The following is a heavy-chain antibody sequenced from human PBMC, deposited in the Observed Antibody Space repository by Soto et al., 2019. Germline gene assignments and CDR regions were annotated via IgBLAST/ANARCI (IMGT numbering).Heavy chain of an antibody. V-gene: IGHV4-34*01. CDR2: INHSGST. J-gene: IGHJ6*01. CDR3: AGEDNTALVPYYYHVMGV. CDR1: GGNCSGYC. Sequence: AVYGGNCSGYCGSWILQNPGKGLEWIGEINHSGSTNYNPSLKSRVTISVDTSKNQFSLKLSSVTAADTAVYYCAGEDNTALVPYYYHVMGVWGQ. D-gene: IGHD5-18*01.